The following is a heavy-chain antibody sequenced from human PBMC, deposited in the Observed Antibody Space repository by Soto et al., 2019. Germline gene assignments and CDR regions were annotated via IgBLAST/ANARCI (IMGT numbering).Heavy chain of an antibody. Sequence: QVQLVQSGAEVKKPGASVKVSCKASGYTFTSYGISWVRQAPGQGLEWMGWISAYNGNTNYAQKLQGRVTMTTDTSTSTAYMELRSLRSYDTAVYYCARATAAAEVCYYGMDVWGQGTTVTVSS. D-gene: IGHD6-13*01. CDR2: ISAYNGNT. J-gene: IGHJ6*02. V-gene: IGHV1-18*01. CDR3: ARATAAAEVCYYGMDV. CDR1: GYTFTSYG.